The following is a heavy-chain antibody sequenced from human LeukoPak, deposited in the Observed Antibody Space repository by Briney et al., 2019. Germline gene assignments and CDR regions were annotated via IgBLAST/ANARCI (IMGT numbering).Heavy chain of an antibody. CDR3: ASNSSSWYGAYY. CDR1: GGSISSSSYY. CDR2: IYYSGST. Sequence: SETLSLTCTVSGGSISSSSYYWGWIRQPPGKGLEWIGNIYYSGSTYYNPSLKGRVTISIDTSKNQFSLKLSSVTAADTAKYYCASNSSSWYGAYYWGQGTLVTVSS. V-gene: IGHV4-39*01. D-gene: IGHD6-13*01. J-gene: IGHJ4*02.